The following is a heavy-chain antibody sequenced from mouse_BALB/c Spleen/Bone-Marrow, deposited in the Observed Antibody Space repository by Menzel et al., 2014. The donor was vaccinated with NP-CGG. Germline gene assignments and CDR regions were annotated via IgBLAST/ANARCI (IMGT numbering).Heavy chain of an antibody. CDR3: VRGADHQSWFAY. CDR1: GFTFSNYG. CDR2: INSNGDSI. V-gene: IGHV5-6-3*01. J-gene: IGHJ3*01. Sequence: EVMLVESGGGLVQPGGSLKLSCAASGFTFSNYGMSWVRQTPDKRLELVANINSNGDSIYYPDSVKGRFTISRDNAKNPLSLQMSSLKSEDTAMYHCVRGADHQSWFAYWGQGTLVTVSA.